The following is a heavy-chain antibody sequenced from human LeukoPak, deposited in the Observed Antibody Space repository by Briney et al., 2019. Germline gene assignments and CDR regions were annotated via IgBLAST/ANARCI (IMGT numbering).Heavy chain of an antibody. CDR1: GYTFSSYG. Sequence: ASVKVSCKASGYTFSSYGVTWVRQAPGQGLEWMGWISAHTGHTSYAQKLQDRITMTTDTSTSTAYMELRSLRCDDTAVYFCARASGYSYGPRDYWGQGTLVTVSS. V-gene: IGHV1-18*01. CDR3: ARASGYSYGPRDY. CDR2: ISAHTGHT. J-gene: IGHJ4*02. D-gene: IGHD5-18*01.